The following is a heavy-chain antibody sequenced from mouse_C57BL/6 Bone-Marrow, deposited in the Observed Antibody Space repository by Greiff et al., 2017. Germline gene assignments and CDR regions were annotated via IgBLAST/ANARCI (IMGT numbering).Heavy chain of an antibody. CDR3: TWETAQVDFDY. CDR2: IDPENGDT. Sequence: EVQLQQSGAELVRPGASVKLSCTASGFNIKDDYMHWVKQRPEQGLEWIGWIDPENGDTEYASKFQGKATITADTSSNTAYLQLSSLTSEDTAVYYCTWETAQVDFDYWAKAPLSQSPQ. D-gene: IGHD3-2*02. J-gene: IGHJ2*01. CDR1: GFNIKDDY. V-gene: IGHV14-4*01.